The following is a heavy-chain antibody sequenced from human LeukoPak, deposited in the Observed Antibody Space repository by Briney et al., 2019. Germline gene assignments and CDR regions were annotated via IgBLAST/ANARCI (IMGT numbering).Heavy chain of an antibody. J-gene: IGHJ4*01. V-gene: IGHV3-33*01. CDR3: ARDAQRGFDYSNSLKY. CDR2: IWSDGTNR. Sequence: QPGGSLRLSCAASGFIFSHHGMHWVRQAPGKGLEWVAVIWSDGTNRFYADSVKGRFTISRDNSRNTVFLQMDSLRVKDTAIYYCARDAQRGFDYSNSLKYWGHGTLVTVSS. D-gene: IGHD4-11*01. CDR1: GFIFSHHG.